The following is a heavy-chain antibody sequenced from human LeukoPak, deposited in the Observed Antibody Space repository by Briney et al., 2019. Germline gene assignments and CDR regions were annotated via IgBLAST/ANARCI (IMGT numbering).Heavy chain of an antibody. CDR3: ERDRIEGYFDWFGDLIW. CDR1: GFTFSSYS. V-gene: IGHV3-21*01. Sequence: GGSLRLSCAASGFTFSSYSMNWVRQAPGKGLEWVSSISSSSSYIYYADSVKGRFTISRDNAKNSLYLQMDSLRAEDTAVCDCERDRIEGYFDWFGDLIWWGQGTLVTVSS. CDR2: ISSSSSYI. J-gene: IGHJ4*02. D-gene: IGHD3-9*01.